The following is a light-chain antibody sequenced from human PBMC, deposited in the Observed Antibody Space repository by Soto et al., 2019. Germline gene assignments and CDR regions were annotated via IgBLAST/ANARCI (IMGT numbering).Light chain of an antibody. V-gene: IGKV3-15*01. Sequence: EIVMTQSPATLSMYPGERVTLSCRAGQSVSSSLAWNQQKPGQAPRLLIYGASTRATGIPDRFSGSGSGTEFTLTISSLQSEDFAVYYCQQYIKWPWTFGQGTKVEIK. CDR3: QQYIKWPWT. J-gene: IGKJ1*01. CDR1: QSVSSS. CDR2: GAS.